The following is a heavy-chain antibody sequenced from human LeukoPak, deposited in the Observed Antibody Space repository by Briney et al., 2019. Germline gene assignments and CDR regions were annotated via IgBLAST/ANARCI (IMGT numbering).Heavy chain of an antibody. Sequence: GGSLRLSCAASGFTFSSYGMHWVRQPPGKGLEGVAVISYDGSNNYYADSVKGRFTISRDNSKNTLYLQMNSLRAEDTAVYYCAKDGKYYYDSSGYSGIYYYYGMDVWGQGTTVTVSS. CDR3: AKDGKYYYDSSGYSGIYYYYGMDV. D-gene: IGHD3-22*01. CDR2: ISYDGSNN. CDR1: GFTFSSYG. V-gene: IGHV3-30*18. J-gene: IGHJ6*02.